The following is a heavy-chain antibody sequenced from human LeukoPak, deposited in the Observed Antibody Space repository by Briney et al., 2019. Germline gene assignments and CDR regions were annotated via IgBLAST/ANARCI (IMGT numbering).Heavy chain of an antibody. V-gene: IGHV3-21*04. CDR3: AREQAAAVDY. J-gene: IGHJ4*02. CDR1: GLTFSSYS. D-gene: IGHD6-13*01. CDR2: ISSSSSYI. Sequence: GGSLRLSCAASGLTFSSYSMNWVRQAPGKGLEWVSSISSSSSYIYYADSVKGRFTISRDNAKNSLYLQMNSLRAEDTAVYYCAREQAAAVDYWGQGTLVTVSS.